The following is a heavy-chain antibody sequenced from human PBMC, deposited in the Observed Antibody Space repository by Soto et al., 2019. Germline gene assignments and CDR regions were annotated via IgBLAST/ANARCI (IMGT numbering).Heavy chain of an antibody. Sequence: EVQLVESGGGLVQPGGSLRLSCAGSGFTFSGYWMTWVRQPPGKGLEWVASVNQDGTQKFYVDYVKGRFTISRDNAKNSLFLQMISLRAEDTAVYYCARWESSDWYLGIWGQGTLVTVSS. CDR3: ARWESSDWYLGI. V-gene: IGHV3-7*03. J-gene: IGHJ4*02. CDR2: VNQDGTQK. D-gene: IGHD6-19*01. CDR1: GFTFSGYW.